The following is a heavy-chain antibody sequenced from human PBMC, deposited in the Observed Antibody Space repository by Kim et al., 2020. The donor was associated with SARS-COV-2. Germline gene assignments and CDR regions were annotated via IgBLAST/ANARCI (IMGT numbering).Heavy chain of an antibody. J-gene: IGHJ3*01. V-gene: IGHV3-23*01. CDR1: GFTFTTYA. Sequence: GGSLRLSCAASGFTFTTYAMNWVRQAPGKGLEWVSTISGNGANFFYADSVRGRFTISRDISKNTLYLQLNSLRADDTAIYYCARRGGSGWGAFDLWGQGKMVIVSS. D-gene: IGHD6-19*01. CDR3: ARRGGSGWGAFDL. CDR2: ISGNGANF.